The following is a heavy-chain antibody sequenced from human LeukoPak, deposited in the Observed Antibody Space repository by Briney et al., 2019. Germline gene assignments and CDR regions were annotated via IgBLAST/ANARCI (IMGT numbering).Heavy chain of an antibody. CDR3: AKDDDKVRNYYGSGSYYISQTFDY. CDR1: GFTFSSYG. V-gene: IGHV3-30*18. CDR2: ISYDGSNK. Sequence: GRSLRLSCAASGFTFSSYGMHWVRQAPGKGLEWVAVISYDGSNKYYADSVKGRFTISRDNSKNTLYLQMNSLRAEDTAVYYCAKDDDKVRNYYGSGSYYISQTFDYWGQGTLVTVSS. D-gene: IGHD3-10*01. J-gene: IGHJ4*02.